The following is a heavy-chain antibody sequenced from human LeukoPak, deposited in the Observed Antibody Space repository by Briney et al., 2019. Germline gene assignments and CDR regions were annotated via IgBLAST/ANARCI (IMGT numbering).Heavy chain of an antibody. Sequence: GGSLRLSCAASGDTFSGYAMSWVRQAPGKGLEWVSTTSGSGGSTYYADSVKGRFTISRDNSKNTLYLQMSSLRAEDTAVYYCAKGKAPYNNGWFYFDSWGQGTLVTVSS. J-gene: IGHJ4*02. CDR2: TSGSGGST. CDR1: GDTFSGYA. D-gene: IGHD6-19*01. V-gene: IGHV3-23*01. CDR3: AKGKAPYNNGWFYFDS.